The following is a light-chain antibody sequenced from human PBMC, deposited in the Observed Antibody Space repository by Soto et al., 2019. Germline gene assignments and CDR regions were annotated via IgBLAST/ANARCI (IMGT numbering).Light chain of an antibody. CDR3: QHYNSYSEA. CDR1: QNIRSR. V-gene: IGKV1-5*01. Sequence: IHMTQSPSTLPASVGDRVTITCRASQNIRSRLAWFQQKPGKAPKLLIYDASSLESGVPQRFSGSGSGTEFTLTISSLQTDDFATYYCQHYNSYSEAFGQGTKVDIK. J-gene: IGKJ1*01. CDR2: DAS.